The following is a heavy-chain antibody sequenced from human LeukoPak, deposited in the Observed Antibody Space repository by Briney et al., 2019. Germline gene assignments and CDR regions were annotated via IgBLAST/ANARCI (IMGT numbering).Heavy chain of an antibody. V-gene: IGHV3-48*03. D-gene: IGHD6-13*01. Sequence: PGGSLRLSCAASGFTFSSYEMNWVRQAPGKGLEWASYISSSGSTIYYADSVKGRFTISRDNAKNSLYLQMNSLRAEDTAVYYCARTLFAIAAAGWDFDYWGQGTLVTVSS. J-gene: IGHJ4*02. CDR3: ARTLFAIAAAGWDFDY. CDR1: GFTFSSYE. CDR2: ISSSGSTI.